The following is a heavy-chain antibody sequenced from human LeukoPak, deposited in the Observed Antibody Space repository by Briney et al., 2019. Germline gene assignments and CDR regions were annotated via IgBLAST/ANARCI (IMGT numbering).Heavy chain of an antibody. D-gene: IGHD2-2*01. Sequence: SVKVSCKASGGTFSSYAISWVRQAPGQGLEWMGGIIPIFGTANYAQKFQGRVTITADESTSTAYMELSSLRSEDTAVYYCARSPVVVVPAASYYYYMDVWGKGTTVTVSS. V-gene: IGHV1-69*13. CDR2: IIPIFGTA. CDR1: GGTFSSYA. CDR3: ARSPVVVVPAASYYYYMDV. J-gene: IGHJ6*03.